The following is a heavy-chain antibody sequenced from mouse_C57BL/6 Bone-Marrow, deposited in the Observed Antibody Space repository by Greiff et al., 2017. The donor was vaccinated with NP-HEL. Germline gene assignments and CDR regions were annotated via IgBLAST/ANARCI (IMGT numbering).Heavy chain of an antibody. CDR2: IFPGSGST. D-gene: IGHD3-2*02. CDR1: GYTFTDYY. CDR3: ARWGTAQATFWFAY. J-gene: IGHJ3*01. Sequence: QVQLQQSGPELVKPGASVKISCKASGYTFTDYYINWVKQRPGQGLEWIGWIFPGSGSTYYNEKFKGKATLTVDKSSSTAYMLLSSLTSEDSAVYFCARWGTAQATFWFAYWGQGTLVTVSA. V-gene: IGHV1-75*01.